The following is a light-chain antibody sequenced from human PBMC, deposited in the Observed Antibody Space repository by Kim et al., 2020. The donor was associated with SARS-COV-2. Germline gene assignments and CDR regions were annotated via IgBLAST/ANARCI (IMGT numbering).Light chain of an antibody. CDR2: YDS. V-gene: IGLV3-21*04. CDR1: NIGSKS. Sequence: ELTQPPSVSVAPGKTARITCGGNNIGSKSVHWYQQKPGQAPVLVIYYDSDRPSGIPERFSGSNSGNTATLTISRVEAGDEADYYCQVWDSSSDHAVFG. CDR3: QVWDSSSDHAV. J-gene: IGLJ7*01.